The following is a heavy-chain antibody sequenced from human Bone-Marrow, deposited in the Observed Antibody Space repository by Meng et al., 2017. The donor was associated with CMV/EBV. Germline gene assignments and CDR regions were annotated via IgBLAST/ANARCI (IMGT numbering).Heavy chain of an antibody. V-gene: IGHV3-15*01. CDR2: IKSKTDGGTT. D-gene: IGHD3-3*01. Sequence: GGSLRLSCAASGFTFSNAWMSWVRQAPGKGLEWVGRIKSKTDGGTTDYAAPVKGRFTISRDDSKNTLYLQMNSLKTEDTAVYYCTTVGAEYYDFWSGYSVADYWGQGTLVTVSS. J-gene: IGHJ4*02. CDR1: GFTFSNAW. CDR3: TTVGAEYYDFWSGYSVADY.